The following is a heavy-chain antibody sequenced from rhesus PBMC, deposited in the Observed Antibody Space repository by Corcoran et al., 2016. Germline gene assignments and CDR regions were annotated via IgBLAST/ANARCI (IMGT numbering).Heavy chain of an antibody. CDR2: LTYRGTT. CDR3: AKDGLLNAFEF. Sequence: QVQLQESGPGLVKPSETLSLTCVVSGYSISSYYYWSWIRQPPGKGLEWIGYLTYRGTTIYTPSLQSRVAISRDTSKIQFSLKLTSVTAAETAVYFCAKDGLLNAFEFWGQGLRVTVSS. V-gene: IGHV4-122*02. J-gene: IGHJ3*01. CDR1: GYSISSYYY.